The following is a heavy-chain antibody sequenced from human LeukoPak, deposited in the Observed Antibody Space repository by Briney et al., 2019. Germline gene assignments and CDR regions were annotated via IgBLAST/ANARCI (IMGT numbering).Heavy chain of an antibody. Sequence: PSETLSLTCTISGGSISSYYWSWIRQPAGKGLEWIGRIYTSGSTNYNPSLKSRVTMSVDTSKNQSSLKLSSVTAADTAVHYCARERGVVVVPAAPDAFDIWGQGTMVTVSS. CDR1: GGSISSYY. CDR2: IYTSGST. V-gene: IGHV4-4*07. CDR3: ARERGVVVVPAAPDAFDI. J-gene: IGHJ3*02. D-gene: IGHD2-2*01.